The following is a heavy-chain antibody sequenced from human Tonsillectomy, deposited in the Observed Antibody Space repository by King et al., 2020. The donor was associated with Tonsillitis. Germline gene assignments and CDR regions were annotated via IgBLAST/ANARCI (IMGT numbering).Heavy chain of an antibody. CDR2: INPSGGTT. V-gene: IGHV1-46*01. D-gene: IGHD2-2*01. Sequence: VQLVESGAEVKKPGASVKVSCKASGYTFTSYYMHWVRQAPGQGLEWMGMINPSGGTTSYAQKFQGRVTMTRDTSTNTVYMELSSLRSEDTAVYYCARGRPCSSASCYGGSWFDPWGQGTLVTVCS. CDR1: GYTFTSYY. CDR3: ARGRPCSSASCYGGSWFDP. J-gene: IGHJ5*02.